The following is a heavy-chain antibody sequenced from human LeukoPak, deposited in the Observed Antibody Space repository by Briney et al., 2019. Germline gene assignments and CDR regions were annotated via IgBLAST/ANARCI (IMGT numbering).Heavy chain of an antibody. CDR3: TTEFSTLGWFDP. CDR1: GFTFNEAW. Sequence: GGSLRLSCAASGFTFNEAWMIWVRQAPGKGLEWVARIKTKPEGGTTDYAAPVKGRFTISRDDSKNTLYLQMNSLKTEDTAVYYCTTEFSTLGWFDPWGQGTLVTVSS. CDR2: IKTKPEGGTT. D-gene: IGHD2/OR15-2a*01. J-gene: IGHJ5*02. V-gene: IGHV3-15*01.